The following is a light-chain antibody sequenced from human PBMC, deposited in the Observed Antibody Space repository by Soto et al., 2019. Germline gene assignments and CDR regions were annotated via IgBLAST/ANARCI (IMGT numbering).Light chain of an antibody. CDR1: SSDVGSFNL. CDR2: EDN. CDR3: CSYAGSSTWV. Sequence: QSVLTQPASVSGSPGQSITISCTGTSSDVGSFNLVSWYQQHPGKAPQLMIYEDNKRPSGVSNRFSGSKSGNSASLTISGLQPDDEADYYCCSYAGSSTWVFGGGTKVTVL. V-gene: IGLV2-23*01. J-gene: IGLJ3*02.